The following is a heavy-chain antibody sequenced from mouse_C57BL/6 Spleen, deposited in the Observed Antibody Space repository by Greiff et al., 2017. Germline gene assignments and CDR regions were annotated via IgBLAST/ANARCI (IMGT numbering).Heavy chain of an antibody. D-gene: IGHD2-3*01. CDR1: GYTFTSYW. CDR2: IHPNSGST. V-gene: IGHV1-64*01. CDR3: AKGIYDGYFRYFDV. Sequence: QVQLQQPGAELVKPGASVKLSCKASGYTFTSYWMHWVKQRPGQGLEWIGMIHPNSGSTNYNEKFKSKAKLTVDKSSSTAYMQLSSLTSEDSAVYYCAKGIYDGYFRYFDVWGTGTTVTVSS. J-gene: IGHJ1*03.